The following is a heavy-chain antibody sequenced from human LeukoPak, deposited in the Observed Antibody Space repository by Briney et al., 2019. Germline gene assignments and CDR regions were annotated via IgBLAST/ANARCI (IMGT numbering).Heavy chain of an antibody. CDR3: ARYKEWPTTFDY. Sequence: GGSLRLSCAASGFTFSSYSMNWVRQAPGKGLEWVSSISSSSSYIYYADSVKGRFTISRDNAKNSLYLQMNSLRAEDTAVYYCARYKEWPTTFDYWGQGTLVTVSS. J-gene: IGHJ4*02. CDR2: ISSSSSYI. D-gene: IGHD3-3*01. CDR1: GFTFSSYS. V-gene: IGHV3-21*01.